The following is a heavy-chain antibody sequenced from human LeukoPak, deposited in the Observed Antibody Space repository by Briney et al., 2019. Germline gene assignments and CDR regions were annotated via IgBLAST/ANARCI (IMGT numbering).Heavy chain of an antibody. CDR3: ARHWVARTSHSDY. V-gene: IGHV4-39*01. J-gene: IGHJ4*02. Sequence: SETLSLTCTVSGGSISSSSYYCGWIRHPPGNGLEWIGSIYYSVGTYYNPSLKSRVTISVDTTKNQFSLKLSSVPAADTAVYYCARHWVARTSHSDYWGQGTLVTVSS. CDR2: IYYSVGT. D-gene: IGHD6-19*01. CDR1: GGSISSSSYY.